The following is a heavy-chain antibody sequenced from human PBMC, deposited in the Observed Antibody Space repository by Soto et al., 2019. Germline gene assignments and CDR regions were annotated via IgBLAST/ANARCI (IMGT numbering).Heavy chain of an antibody. CDR1: GFPFSSTD. CDR3: AKNSGWFNT. Sequence: PGGSLRLSCAASGFPFSSTDMTWVRQAPGKELDWVSTIDGSGGTTYYADSVKGRFTISRDNSMNTVYLQMNSLRADDTALYYCAKNSGWFNTWGQGALVTVS. D-gene: IGHD3-10*01. V-gene: IGHV3-23*01. CDR2: IDGSGGTT. J-gene: IGHJ5*02.